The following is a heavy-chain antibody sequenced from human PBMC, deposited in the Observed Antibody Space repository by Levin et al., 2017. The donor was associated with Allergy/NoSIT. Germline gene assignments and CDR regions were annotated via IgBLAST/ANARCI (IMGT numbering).Heavy chain of an antibody. Sequence: GGSLRLSCAASGFTFSNYWMHWVRQAPGKGLVWVSHINSDGSNTNYADSVKGRFTISRDNAKNTLYLQMNSLRDEDTAVYYCARGGCSSTSCLDNWGQGTLVTVSA. J-gene: IGHJ4*02. CDR3: ARGGCSSTSCLDN. D-gene: IGHD2-2*01. V-gene: IGHV3-74*01. CDR1: GFTFSNYW. CDR2: INSDGSNT.